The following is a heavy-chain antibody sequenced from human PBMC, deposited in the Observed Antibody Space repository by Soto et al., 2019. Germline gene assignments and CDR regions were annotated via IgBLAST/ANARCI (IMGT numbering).Heavy chain of an antibody. CDR3: AKDGASGSYPPYYYYGMDV. D-gene: IGHD1-26*01. J-gene: IGHJ6*02. V-gene: IGHV3-23*01. CDR2: ISGSGGNA. CDR1: GFTFSSYA. Sequence: EVQRLESGGGLVQPGGSLRLSCAASGFTFSSYAMSWVRQAPGKGLEWVSTISGSGGNAYYADSVKGRFTISRDNSKNTLHLQMNSLRADDTAVYYCAKDGASGSYPPYYYYGMDVWGQGTTVTVSS.